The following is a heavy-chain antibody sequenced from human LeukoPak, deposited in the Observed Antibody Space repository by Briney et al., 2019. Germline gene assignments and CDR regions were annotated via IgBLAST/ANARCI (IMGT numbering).Heavy chain of an antibody. CDR1: GFTFSNYA. Sequence: PGGSLRLSCTASGFTFSNYAMHWVRQAPGKGLEYVSAISSGGGSTYYANSVKGRFTISRDNSKNTLYLQMGSLRAEDMAVYYCARGVRYYDIFNGGSFDIWGQGTMVTVSS. CDR2: ISSGGGST. D-gene: IGHD3-9*01. CDR3: ARGVRYYDIFNGGSFDI. V-gene: IGHV3-64*01. J-gene: IGHJ3*02.